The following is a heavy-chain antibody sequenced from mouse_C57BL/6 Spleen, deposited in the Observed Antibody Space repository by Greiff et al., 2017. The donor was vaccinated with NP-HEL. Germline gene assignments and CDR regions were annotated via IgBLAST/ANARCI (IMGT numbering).Heavy chain of an antibody. CDR2: IDPSDSET. Sequence: QVQLQQPGAELVRPGSSVKLSCKASGYTFTSYWMHWVKQRPIQGLEWIGNIDPSDSETHYNQKFKDKATLTVDKSSSTAYMQRSSLTSEDSAVYYCARDSNYGVDYWGQGTTLTVSS. CDR1: GYTFTSYW. D-gene: IGHD2-5*01. CDR3: ARDSNYGVDY. J-gene: IGHJ2*01. V-gene: IGHV1-52*01.